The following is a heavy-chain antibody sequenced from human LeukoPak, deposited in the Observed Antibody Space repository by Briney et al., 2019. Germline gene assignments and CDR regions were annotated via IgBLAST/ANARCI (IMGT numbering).Heavy chain of an antibody. CDR1: GFTFSSYS. J-gene: IGHJ4*02. CDR3: ARARPLAAAGLDY. V-gene: IGHV3-21*01. D-gene: IGHD6-13*01. Sequence: GGSLRLSCAASGFTFSSYSMNWVRQAPGKGLEWVSSISSSSSYIYYADSVKGRFTISRDNAKNSLYLQMNSLRAEDTAVYYCARARPLAAAGLDYWGQGTLVTVSS. CDR2: ISSSSSYI.